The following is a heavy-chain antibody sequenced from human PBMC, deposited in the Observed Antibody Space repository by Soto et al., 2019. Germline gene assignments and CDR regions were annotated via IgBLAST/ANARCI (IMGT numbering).Heavy chain of an antibody. Sequence: ASVKVSCKASGYTFTSYYMHWVRQAPGQGLEWMGIINPSGGSTSYAQKFQGRVTMTRDTSTSTVYMELSSLRSEDTAVYYCAREPDGSGSYYNLGLGYWGQGTRVTVSS. CDR1: GYTFTSYY. D-gene: IGHD3-10*01. CDR2: INPSGGST. J-gene: IGHJ4*02. CDR3: AREPDGSGSYYNLGLGY. V-gene: IGHV1-46*01.